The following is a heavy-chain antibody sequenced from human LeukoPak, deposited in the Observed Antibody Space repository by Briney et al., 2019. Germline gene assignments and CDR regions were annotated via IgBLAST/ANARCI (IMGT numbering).Heavy chain of an antibody. Sequence: SETLSLTCAVYGGSFSGYYWSWIRQPPGKGLEWIGEINHSGSTNYNPSLKRRVTISVDTSKNQFSLKLSSVAAADTAVYYCVRGSLRYYYDSSGYAYFDYWGQGTLVTVSS. CDR1: GGSFSGYY. CDR3: VRGSLRYYYDSSGYAYFDY. CDR2: INHSGST. J-gene: IGHJ4*02. D-gene: IGHD3-22*01. V-gene: IGHV4-34*01.